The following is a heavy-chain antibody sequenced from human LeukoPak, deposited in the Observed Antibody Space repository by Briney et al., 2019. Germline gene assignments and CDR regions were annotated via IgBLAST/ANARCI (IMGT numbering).Heavy chain of an antibody. Sequence: GGSLRLSCAASGFTFDDYAMHWVRQAPGKGLEWVSGISWNSGSIGYADSVKGRFTISRDNAKNSLYLQMNSLRAEDTALYYCAKGPDVIQLWSMLDYWGQGTLVTVSS. D-gene: IGHD5-18*01. V-gene: IGHV3-9*01. CDR1: GFTFDDYA. CDR3: AKGPDVIQLWSMLDY. CDR2: ISWNSGSI. J-gene: IGHJ4*02.